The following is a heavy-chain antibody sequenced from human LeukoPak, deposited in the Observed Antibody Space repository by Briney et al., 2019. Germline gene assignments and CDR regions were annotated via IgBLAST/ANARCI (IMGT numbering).Heavy chain of an antibody. D-gene: IGHD6-19*01. CDR2: VFYTGYT. V-gene: IGHV4-59*01. CDR3: ARVSSGWYVDWFDP. Sequence: SETLSLTCTVSGGSINNYYWSWVRQPPGKGLEWIGYVFYTGYTHYNPSLKSRVTISVDTSKNQFSLKLRSVTAADTAVYYCARVSSGWYVDWFDPWGQGTLVTVSS. J-gene: IGHJ5*02. CDR1: GGSINNYY.